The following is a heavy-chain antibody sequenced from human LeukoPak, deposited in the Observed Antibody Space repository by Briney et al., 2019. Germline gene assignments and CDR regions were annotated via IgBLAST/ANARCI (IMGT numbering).Heavy chain of an antibody. D-gene: IGHD2-2*01. CDR1: GGTFSSYA. J-gene: IGHJ4*02. V-gene: IGHV1-69*13. Sequence: SVKVSCKASGGTFSSYAISWVRQAPGQGLEWMGGIIPIFGTANYAQKFQGRVTITADESTSTAYMELSSLRSEDTAVYYCASADIVVVPAAYGYSDYWGQGTLVTVSS. CDR2: IIPIFGTA. CDR3: ASADIVVVPAAYGYSDY.